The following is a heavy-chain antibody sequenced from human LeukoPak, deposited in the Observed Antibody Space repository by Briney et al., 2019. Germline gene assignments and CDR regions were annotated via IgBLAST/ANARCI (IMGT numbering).Heavy chain of an antibody. D-gene: IGHD6-6*01. V-gene: IGHV4-31*03. J-gene: IGHJ5*02. CDR1: GASISSGSYF. CDR3: ARRDIAARLNWFDP. CDR2: IYNSGSA. Sequence: PSQTLSLTCTVSGASISSGSYFWSWIRQHPGKGLEWIGYIYNSGSAYYNPSLKSRVIISVDTSKNQFSLKLSSVTAADTAVYYCARRDIAARLNWFDPWGQGTLVTVSS.